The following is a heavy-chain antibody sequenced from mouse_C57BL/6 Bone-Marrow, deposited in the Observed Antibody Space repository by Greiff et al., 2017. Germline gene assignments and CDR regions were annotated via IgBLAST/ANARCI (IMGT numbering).Heavy chain of an antibody. CDR1: GFTFSSYG. J-gene: IGHJ1*03. CDR2: ISSGGIYT. D-gene: IGHD2-5*01. CDR3: AREPTIVTTVFYWYFDV. Sequence: EVKLVESGGDLVKPGGSLKLSCAASGFTFSSYGMSWVRQTPDKRLEWVATISSGGIYTYYPDSVKGRFTISRDNAKNTLYLQMSSLKSEDTAMYYCAREPTIVTTVFYWYFDVWGTGTTVTVSS. V-gene: IGHV5-6*01.